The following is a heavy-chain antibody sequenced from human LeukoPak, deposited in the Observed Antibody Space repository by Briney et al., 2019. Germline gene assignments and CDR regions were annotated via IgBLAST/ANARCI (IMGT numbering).Heavy chain of an antibody. V-gene: IGHV1-8*03. CDR2: MNPKSENI. CDR3: ARVTGYMIEDYFDY. J-gene: IGHJ4*02. D-gene: IGHD3-22*01. Sequence: HWGRQATGQGLEWRGWMNPKSENIGYAQKFQGRFTITRNTSISTAYMELSSLRSEDTAVYYCARVTGYMIEDYFDYWGQGTLVTVSS.